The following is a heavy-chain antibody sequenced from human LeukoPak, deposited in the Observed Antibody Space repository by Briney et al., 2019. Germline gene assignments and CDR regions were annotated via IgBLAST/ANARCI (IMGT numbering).Heavy chain of an antibody. D-gene: IGHD2-15*01. J-gene: IGHJ4*02. CDR1: GGSISSGDHY. CDR3: ARDTVHRVAAVEGSY. CDR2: IHYSGST. Sequence: SETLSLTCIVSGGSISSGDHYWSWIRQPPGKGLEWIGHIHYSGSTYYNPSLKSRLTISVDTSKNQFSLNLKSVTAADTAVYYRARDTVHRVAAVEGSYWGQGTLVTVSS. V-gene: IGHV4-30-4*01.